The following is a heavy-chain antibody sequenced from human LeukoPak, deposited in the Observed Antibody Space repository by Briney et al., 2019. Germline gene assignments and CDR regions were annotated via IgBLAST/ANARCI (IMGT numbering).Heavy chain of an antibody. V-gene: IGHV4-34*01. CDR3: ATSPATSRNY. CDR2: INHSGST. Sequence: SETLSLTCAVYGGSFSGYYWDCIRRPPGQGLEWIGEINHSGSTTYNPSLKSRVTISVNTSKNQFSLKLSSVTAADTAVYYCATSPATSRNYGGQGTLVTVS. CDR1: GGSFSGYY. J-gene: IGHJ4*02. D-gene: IGHD2-15*01.